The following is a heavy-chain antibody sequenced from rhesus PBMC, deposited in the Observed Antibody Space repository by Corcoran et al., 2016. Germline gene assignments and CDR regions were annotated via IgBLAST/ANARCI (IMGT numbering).Heavy chain of an antibody. J-gene: IGHJ2*01. D-gene: IGHD6-25*01. CDR1: GGSFSSYW. Sequence: QVQLQESGPGLVKPSETLSLTCAVAGGSFSSYWWSWIRQPPGKGLEWIGEINGNSRSTNYNPSRTGRVTISTSASKHQFSLKLSSVTAADTAVYYCARAYSGSLYWYFDLWGPGTPITISS. CDR3: ARAYSGSLYWYFDL. CDR2: INGNSRST. V-gene: IGHV4-80*01.